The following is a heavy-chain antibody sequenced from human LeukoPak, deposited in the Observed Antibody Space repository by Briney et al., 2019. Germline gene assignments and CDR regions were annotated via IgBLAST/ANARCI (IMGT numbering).Heavy chain of an antibody. D-gene: IGHD3-16*02. CDR3: AKDSHRSELSPEFDY. CDR1: GFTFDDYA. J-gene: IGHJ4*02. Sequence: GGSLRLSCAASGFTFDDYAMHWVRQAPGKGLEWVSGISWNSGSIGYADSVKGRFTISRDNAKNSLYLQMNSLRAEDTALYYCAKDSHRSELSPEFDYWGQGTLVTVSS. CDR2: ISWNSGSI. V-gene: IGHV3-9*01.